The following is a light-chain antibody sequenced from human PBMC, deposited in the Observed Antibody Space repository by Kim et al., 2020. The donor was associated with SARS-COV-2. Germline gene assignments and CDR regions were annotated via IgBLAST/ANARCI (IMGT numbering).Light chain of an antibody. CDR1: SSNIGAGYD. CDR3: QSYDSSLSGSYV. J-gene: IGLJ1*01. V-gene: IGLV1-40*01. CDR2: GNS. Sequence: VTISCTGSSSNIGAGYDVHWYQQLPGTAPKLLIYGNSNRPSGVPDRFSGSKSGTSASLAITGLQAEDEADYYCQSYDSSLSGSYVFGTGTKVTVL.